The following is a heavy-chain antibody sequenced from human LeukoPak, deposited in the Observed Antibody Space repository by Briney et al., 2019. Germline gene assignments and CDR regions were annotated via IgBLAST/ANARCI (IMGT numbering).Heavy chain of an antibody. CDR2: IHDSGRT. CDR1: GGSVSSQY. J-gene: IGHJ6*02. Sequence: SETLSLTCTVSGGSVSSQYWSWIRQPPGKGLEWVGYIHDSGRTNYNPSLKSRVTMSVDRSKNQFSLKLSSVTAADTAVYYCARQKWEQQGRDYYFYGLDVWGPGTTVTVSS. CDR3: ARQKWEQQGRDYYFYGLDV. D-gene: IGHD1-26*01. V-gene: IGHV4-59*08.